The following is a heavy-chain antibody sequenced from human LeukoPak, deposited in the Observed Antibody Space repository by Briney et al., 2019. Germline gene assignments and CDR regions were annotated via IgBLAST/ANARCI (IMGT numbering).Heavy chain of an antibody. CDR3: SAGPSGWTEFFRH. CDR1: AFTLSDVT. J-gene: IGHJ1*01. Sequence: QPGGSLRLSCAAPAFTLSDVTIHWVRQASGKGLEWVARIRSKANNYAAEYGPSVKGRFTISRDEAKNTAYLQMDSLKTDDTAIYYCSAGPSGWTEFFRHWGQGTLVTVSS. CDR2: IRSKANNYAA. V-gene: IGHV3-73*01. D-gene: IGHD6-19*01.